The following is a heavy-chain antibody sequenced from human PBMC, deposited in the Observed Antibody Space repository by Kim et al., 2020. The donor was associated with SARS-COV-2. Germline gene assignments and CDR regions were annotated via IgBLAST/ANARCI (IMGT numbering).Heavy chain of an antibody. CDR1: GFTFSSYA. D-gene: IGHD1-1*01. J-gene: IGHJ6*02. CDR3: ATGGGLNSNLTDYYYYGMDV. V-gene: IGHV3-23*01. Sequence: GGSLRLSCAASGFTFSSYAMSWVRQAPGKGLEWVSAISGSGGSTYYADSVKGRFTISRDNSKNTLYLQMNSLRAEDTAVYYCATGGGLNSNLTDYYYYGMDVWGQGTTVTVSS. CDR2: ISGSGGST.